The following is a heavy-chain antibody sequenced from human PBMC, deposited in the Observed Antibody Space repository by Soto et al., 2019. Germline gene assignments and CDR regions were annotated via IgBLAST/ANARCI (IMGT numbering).Heavy chain of an antibody. CDR3: AKDFFAYYDSSGYQDAFDI. CDR1: GFTFSSYA. CDR2: ISGSGGST. Sequence: GGSLRLSCAASGFTFSSYAMSWVRQAPGKGLEWVSAISGSGGSTYYADSVKGRFTISRDNSKNTLYLQMNSLRAEDTAVYYCAKDFFAYYDSSGYQDAFDIWGQGPMVTVSS. D-gene: IGHD3-22*01. V-gene: IGHV3-23*01. J-gene: IGHJ3*02.